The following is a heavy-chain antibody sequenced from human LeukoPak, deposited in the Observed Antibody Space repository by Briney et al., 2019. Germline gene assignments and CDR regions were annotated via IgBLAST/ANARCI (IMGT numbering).Heavy chain of an antibody. J-gene: IGHJ4*02. CDR2: INWNGGST. Sequence: GGSLRLSXAASGFTFDDYGMSWVRQAPGKGLEWVSGINWNGGSTGYADSVKGRFTISRDNAKNSLYPQMNSLRAEDTALYYCARSVAASRDYWGQGTLVTVSS. V-gene: IGHV3-20*04. D-gene: IGHD2-15*01. CDR3: ARSVAASRDY. CDR1: GFTFDDYG.